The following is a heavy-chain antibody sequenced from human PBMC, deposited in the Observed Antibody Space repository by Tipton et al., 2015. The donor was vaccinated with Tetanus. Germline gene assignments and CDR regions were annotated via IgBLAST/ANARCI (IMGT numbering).Heavy chain of an antibody. Sequence: TLSLTCTVSGASVNSGGYSWAWIRQPPGQGLEWLGYIYQTDSTYYNPSVRSRLTLSLRRSKNQVSLKLSSVTAADTAVYYCARDRITGPTGRYYAMDVWGQGTTVTVSS. J-gene: IGHJ6*01. V-gene: IGHV4-30-2*01. CDR2: IYQTDST. D-gene: IGHD1-7*01. CDR1: GASVNSGGYS. CDR3: ARDRITGPTGRYYAMDV.